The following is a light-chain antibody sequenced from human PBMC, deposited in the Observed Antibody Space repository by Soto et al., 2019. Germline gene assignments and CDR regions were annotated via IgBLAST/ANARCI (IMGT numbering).Light chain of an antibody. J-gene: IGLJ1*01. Sequence: QSVLTQPPSASGSPGQSVTISCTGTKSDIGVYDFVSWYQHHPGKAPRLIIYEVVQRPSGVPDRFSGSKSGNTASLTVSGLHAADEADYFCKSYAGSNTDFFGSGTKLTVL. CDR2: EVV. CDR3: KSYAGSNTDF. V-gene: IGLV2-8*01. CDR1: KSDIGVYDF.